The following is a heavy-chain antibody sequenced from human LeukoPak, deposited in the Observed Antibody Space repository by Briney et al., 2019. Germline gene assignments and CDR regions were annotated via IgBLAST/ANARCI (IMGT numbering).Heavy chain of an antibody. J-gene: IGHJ5*02. D-gene: IGHD6-19*01. Sequence: GESLKISCKGSGYSFTSHWIGWVRQMPGKGLEWMGIIYPGDSDTRYSPSFQGQVTISADKSISTAYLQWSSLKASDTAMYYCARQAVAATFYNWFDPWGQGTLVTVSS. CDR1: GYSFTSHW. CDR2: IYPGDSDT. V-gene: IGHV5-51*01. CDR3: ARQAVAATFYNWFDP.